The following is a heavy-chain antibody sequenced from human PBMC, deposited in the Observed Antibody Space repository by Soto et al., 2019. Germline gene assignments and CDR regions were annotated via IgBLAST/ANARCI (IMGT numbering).Heavy chain of an antibody. V-gene: IGHV4-30-2*01. J-gene: IGHJ5*02. D-gene: IGHD6-13*01. CDR1: GGSISSGGYS. Sequence: QLQLQESGSGLVKPSQTLSLTCAVSGGSISSGGYSWSWIRQPPGKGLECIGYIYHSGSTYYNPSLTSRVTIAVDRSKNQFSLKLSSVTAADTAVYYGARVGMAAAGMGGFDPWGQGTLVIVSS. CDR3: ARVGMAAAGMGGFDP. CDR2: IYHSGST.